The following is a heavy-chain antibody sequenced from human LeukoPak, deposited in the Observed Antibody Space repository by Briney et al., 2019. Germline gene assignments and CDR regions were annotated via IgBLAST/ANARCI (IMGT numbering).Heavy chain of an antibody. Sequence: SETLSLTCTVSGGSISDGSYYWGWIRQPPGKGLEWIGSINYSGTTYYNPSLKSRVTISLDTSKNQFSLQLNSATASDTAVFYCASQPASVIGVDYWGQGTLVTVSS. V-gene: IGHV4-39*01. D-gene: IGHD4-11*01. CDR2: INYSGTT. CDR3: ASQPASVIGVDY. CDR1: GGSISDGSYY. J-gene: IGHJ4*02.